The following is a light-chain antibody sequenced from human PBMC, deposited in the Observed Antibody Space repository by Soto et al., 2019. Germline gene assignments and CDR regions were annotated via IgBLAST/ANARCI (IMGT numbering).Light chain of an antibody. CDR1: SSDVGSYNL. J-gene: IGLJ3*02. V-gene: IGLV2-23*02. CDR2: EVN. CDR3: CSYAGSITWV. Sequence: QSALSQPASVSGSPGQSITMSCTGTSSDVGSYNLVSWYQQHPGKAPKLIISEVNKRPSGVSNRFSGSKSGNTASLTISGLQAEDEADYYCCSYAGSITWVFGGGTKVTVL.